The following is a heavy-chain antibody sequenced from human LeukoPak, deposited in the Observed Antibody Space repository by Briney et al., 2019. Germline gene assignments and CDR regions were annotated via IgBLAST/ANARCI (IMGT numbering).Heavy chain of an antibody. V-gene: IGHV3-15*01. J-gene: IGHJ4*02. Sequence: GGSLRLSCAASGFTLSDAWMSWVRQAPGKGLEWVGRIKSKTDGGTTDYAAPVKGRFTISRDDSKNTLYLQMNSLEAEDTALYYCTTERRWEATDNGYWGQGTLVTVSS. D-gene: IGHD1-26*01. CDR2: IKSKTDGGTT. CDR3: TTERRWEATDNGY. CDR1: GFTLSDAW.